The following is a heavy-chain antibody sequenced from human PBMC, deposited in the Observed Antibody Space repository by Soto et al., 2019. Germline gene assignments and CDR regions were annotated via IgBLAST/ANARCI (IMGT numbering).Heavy chain of an antibody. J-gene: IGHJ6*03. CDR1: GFTFSSYW. V-gene: IGHV3-74*01. D-gene: IGHD2-15*01. Sequence: GGSLRLSCAASGFTFSSYWMHWVRQAPGKGLVWVSRINSDGSSTSYADSVKGRFTISRDNAKNTLYLQMNSLRAEDTAVYYCARDPIVVVVGDYYYYMDVWGKGTTVTVSS. CDR3: ARDPIVVVVGDYYYYMDV. CDR2: INSDGSST.